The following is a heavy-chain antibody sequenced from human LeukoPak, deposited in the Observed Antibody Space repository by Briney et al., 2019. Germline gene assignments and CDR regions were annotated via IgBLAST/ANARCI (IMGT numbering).Heavy chain of an antibody. CDR2: IYYSGST. CDR1: GGFITSSTYY. V-gene: IGHV4-39*07. D-gene: IGHD3-10*01. CDR3: ARAYGSGNWFDP. Sequence: SETLSLTCTVSGGFITSSTYYWGWIRHPPGKGLEWIGSIYYSGSTYYNPSLKSRVTISVDTSKNQFSLKLSSVTAADTALYYCARAYGSGNWFDPWGQGTLVTVSS. J-gene: IGHJ5*02.